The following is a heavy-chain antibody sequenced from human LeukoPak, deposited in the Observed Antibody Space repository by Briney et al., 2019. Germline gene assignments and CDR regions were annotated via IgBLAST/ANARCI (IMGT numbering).Heavy chain of an antibody. CDR1: GFTFSSYG. J-gene: IGHJ4*02. D-gene: IGHD2-15*01. CDR3: AKDAIPPDWGYWSTRVYYFDY. V-gene: IGHV3-23*01. Sequence: PGGSLRLACAASGFTFSSYGMSWVRQAPGKGLEWVSAISGSGGSTYYADSVKGRFTISRDNSKNTLYLQMNSLRAEDTAVYYCAKDAIPPDWGYWSTRVYYFDYWGQGTLVTVSS. CDR2: ISGSGGST.